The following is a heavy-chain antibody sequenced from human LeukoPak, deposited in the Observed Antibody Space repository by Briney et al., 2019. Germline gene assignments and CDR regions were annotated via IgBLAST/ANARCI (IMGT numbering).Heavy chain of an antibody. CDR1: GFTFDDYG. Sequence: PGGSLRLSCAASGFTFDDYGMSWVRQAPGKGLEWVSGINWNGGSTGYADSVKGRFTISRDNAKNTVYLQMNSLRAEDAAVYYCANGKSEDNSGWPRGTFWGQGTLVTVSS. D-gene: IGHD5-12*01. J-gene: IGHJ4*02. CDR3: ANGKSEDNSGWPRGTF. CDR2: INWNGGST. V-gene: IGHV3-20*04.